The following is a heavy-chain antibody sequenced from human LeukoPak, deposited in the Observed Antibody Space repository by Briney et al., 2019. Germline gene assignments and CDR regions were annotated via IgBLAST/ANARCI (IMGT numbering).Heavy chain of an antibody. Sequence: PSETLSLTCTVSGGSINSYYWSGIRQPAGKGLEWIGRIYSSGSTNYNPSLKSRVSMSVDTSKNQFSLKLTSVTAADTAVYYCARGGKATVVTMWGQGILVTVSS. CDR1: GGSINSYY. V-gene: IGHV4-4*07. CDR2: IYSSGST. CDR3: ARGGKATVVTM. D-gene: IGHD4-23*01. J-gene: IGHJ4*02.